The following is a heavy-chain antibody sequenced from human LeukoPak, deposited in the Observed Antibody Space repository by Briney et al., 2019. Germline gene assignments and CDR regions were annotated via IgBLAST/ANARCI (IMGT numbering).Heavy chain of an antibody. Sequence: GGSLRLSCAASGFRFSSYWMEWVRQAPGKGLEWVAHKKEDGSGEYYVDSVKGRFTISIDNAKKSMYLQMNSLRVEDTAIYYCVSGSGWIFDYWGQGTLVTVSS. D-gene: IGHD6-19*01. CDR1: GFRFSSYW. CDR3: VSGSGWIFDY. J-gene: IGHJ4*02. CDR2: KKEDGSGE. V-gene: IGHV3-7*03.